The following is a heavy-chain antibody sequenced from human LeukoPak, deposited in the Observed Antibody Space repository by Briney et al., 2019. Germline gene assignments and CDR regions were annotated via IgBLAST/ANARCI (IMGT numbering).Heavy chain of an antibody. Sequence: SETLSLTCTASGGSISSYYWSWIRQPPGKGLEWIGYIYYSGSTNYNPSLKSRVTISVDTSKNQFSVKLSSVTAADTAVYYCARALVDTAMVIFDYWGQGTLVTVSS. CDR1: GGSISSYY. CDR2: IYYSGST. D-gene: IGHD5-18*01. CDR3: ARALVDTAMVIFDY. J-gene: IGHJ4*02. V-gene: IGHV4-59*01.